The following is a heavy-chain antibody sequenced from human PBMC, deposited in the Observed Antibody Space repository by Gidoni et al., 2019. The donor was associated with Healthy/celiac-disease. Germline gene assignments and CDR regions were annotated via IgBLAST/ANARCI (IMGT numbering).Heavy chain of an antibody. Sequence: QVQLVQSGAEVKKPGASVRVSCKASGYTFSNYGISWVRQEPGQGLEWMGWISVYNGNANYAQKLQGRVTMTTDTSTSTAYMELRSLRSDDTAVYYCARGYSSSWSYGMDVWGQGTTVTVSS. D-gene: IGHD6-13*01. CDR2: ISVYNGNA. CDR1: GYTFSNYG. J-gene: IGHJ6*02. CDR3: ARGYSSSWSYGMDV. V-gene: IGHV1-18*04.